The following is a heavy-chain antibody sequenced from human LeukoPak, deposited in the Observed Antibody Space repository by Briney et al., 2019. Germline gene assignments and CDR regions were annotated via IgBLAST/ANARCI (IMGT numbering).Heavy chain of an antibody. CDR1: GGSTSSTDW. D-gene: IGHD6-13*01. CDR2: IYHSGTT. CDR3: ARGGIAAAGLDY. Sequence: SETLSLTCAVSGGSTSSTDWWSWVRQPPGKGLEWIGEIYHSGTTNYNPSLKSRVSISVDKSKNQFSLRLSSVTAADTAMYYCARGGIAAAGLDYWGQGTLVTVSS. J-gene: IGHJ4*02. V-gene: IGHV4-4*02.